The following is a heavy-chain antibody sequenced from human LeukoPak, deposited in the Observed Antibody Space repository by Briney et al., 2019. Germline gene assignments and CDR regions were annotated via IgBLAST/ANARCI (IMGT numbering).Heavy chain of an antibody. J-gene: IGHJ4*02. D-gene: IGHD4-17*01. CDR2: INSDGSST. CDR1: GFTFSSHW. CDR3: AREGDDYGDYELSN. Sequence: GGSLRLSCAASGFTFSSHWMHWVRQTPGKGLVWVSRINSDGSSTSYADSVKGRFTISRDNAKNTLYLQMNSLRAEDTAVYYCAREGDDYGDYELSNWGQGTLVTVSS. V-gene: IGHV3-74*01.